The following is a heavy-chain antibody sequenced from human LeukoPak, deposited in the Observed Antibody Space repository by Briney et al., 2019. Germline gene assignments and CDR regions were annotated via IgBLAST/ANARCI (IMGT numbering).Heavy chain of an antibody. V-gene: IGHV3-23*01. CDR3: AKDLVAARHYYYYYMDV. CDR2: ISGSGGST. Sequence: GGSLRLSCAASGFTFSSYAMSRVRQAPGKGLEWVSAISGSGGSTYYADSVKGRFTISRDNSKNTLYLQMNSLRAEDTAVYYCAKDLVAARHYYYYYMDVWGKGTTVTVSS. CDR1: GFTFSSYA. D-gene: IGHD6-6*01. J-gene: IGHJ6*03.